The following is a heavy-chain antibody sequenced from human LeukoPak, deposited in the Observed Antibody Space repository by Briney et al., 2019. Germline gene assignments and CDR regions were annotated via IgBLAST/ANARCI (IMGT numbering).Heavy chain of an antibody. J-gene: IGHJ4*02. Sequence: ASVKVSCKASGYTFTIYYMHWVRQAPGQGLEWMGWINPNSGGTSYAQRFQGRVTMTRDTSISTAYMELSGLTSDDTAVYYCARNPPYCTSTSCYNDYWGQGTLGTVSS. CDR2: INPNSGGT. CDR1: GYTFTIYY. D-gene: IGHD2-2*02. CDR3: ARNPPYCTSTSCYNDY. V-gene: IGHV1-2*02.